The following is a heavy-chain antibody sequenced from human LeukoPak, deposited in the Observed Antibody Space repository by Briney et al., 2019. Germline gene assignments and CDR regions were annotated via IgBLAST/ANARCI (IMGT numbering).Heavy chain of an antibody. V-gene: IGHV4-34*01. Sequence: SDTLSLTCAVYGGSFSGYYWSWIRQPPGKGLEWIGEINHSGSTNYNPSLTSRVTISVDTSKNQFSLMLSSVTAADTAVYYCARPPTNYWGQGTLVTVSS. D-gene: IGHD5-12*01. J-gene: IGHJ4*02. CDR1: GGSFSGYY. CDR3: ARPPTNY. CDR2: INHSGST.